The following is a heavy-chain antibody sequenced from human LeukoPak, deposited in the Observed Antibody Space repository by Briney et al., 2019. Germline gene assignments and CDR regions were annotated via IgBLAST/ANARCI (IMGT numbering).Heavy chain of an antibody. CDR2: FHTAGDI. J-gene: IGHJ6*02. Sequence: GGSLRLSCAASGFTFSNYDMHWVRQATGKGLEWVSAFHTAGDIHYSGSVKGRFTTSRENAKNSFYLQMNNLRAGDTAVYYCARGSCSSRSCYKRVNGLDVWGQGTPVTVSS. V-gene: IGHV3-13*01. D-gene: IGHD2-2*01. CDR1: GFTFSNYD. CDR3: ARGSCSSRSCYKRVNGLDV.